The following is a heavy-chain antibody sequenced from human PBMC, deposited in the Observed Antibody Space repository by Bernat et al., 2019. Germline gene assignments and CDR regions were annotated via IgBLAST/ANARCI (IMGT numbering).Heavy chain of an antibody. Sequence: QVQLQESGPGLVKPSETLSLTCTVSGGSISSYYWCWIRQPPGKGLGWIGYIYYSGSTNYNPSLKSRVTISVDTSKNQFSLKLSSVTAADAAVYYCARATAGELDAFDIWGQGTMVTVSS. D-gene: IGHD1-7*01. CDR3: ARATAGELDAFDI. CDR1: GGSISSYY. CDR2: IYYSGST. V-gene: IGHV4-59*08. J-gene: IGHJ3*02.